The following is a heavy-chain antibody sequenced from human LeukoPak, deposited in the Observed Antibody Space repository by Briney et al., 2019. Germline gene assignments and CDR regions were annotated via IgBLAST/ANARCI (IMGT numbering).Heavy chain of an antibody. D-gene: IGHD2-2*01. CDR2: INAGNGNT. CDR3: ARELYCSSTSCYLGWFDP. Sequence: GASVKVSCKASGYTFTGYAMPWVRQVPGQRLEWMGWINAGNGNTKYSRKFQGRVTITRDTSASTAYMELSSLRSEDTAVYYCARELYCSSTSCYLGWFDPWGQGTLVTVSS. V-gene: IGHV1-3*01. J-gene: IGHJ5*02. CDR1: GYTFTGYA.